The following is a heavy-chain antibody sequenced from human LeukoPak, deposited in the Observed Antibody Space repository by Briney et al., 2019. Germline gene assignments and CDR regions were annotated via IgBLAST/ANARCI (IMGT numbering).Heavy chain of an antibody. V-gene: IGHV3-48*03. CDR3: ATGGGPGWFGELFRGYFFDY. CDR2: ISSSGSTI. D-gene: IGHD3-10*01. CDR1: GFTFRSYE. J-gene: IGHJ4*02. Sequence: PGGSLRLSCAASGFTFRSYEMNWVRQAPGKGLEWVSYISSSGSTIYYSDSLKGRFTISRDNAKNSLYLQMNSLRAEDTAVYYCATGGGPGWFGELFRGYFFDYWGQGTLATVSS.